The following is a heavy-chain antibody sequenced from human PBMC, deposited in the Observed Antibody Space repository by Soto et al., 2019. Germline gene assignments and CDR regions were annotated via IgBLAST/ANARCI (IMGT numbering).Heavy chain of an antibody. CDR1: GFPFSDYA. J-gene: IGHJ1*01. D-gene: IGHD3-9*01. CDR2: ISGNGGTA. Sequence: QTGGSLRLSCAASGFPFSDYAMTWVRQAPGKGLEWVSVISGNGGTAYYANSVKGRFTISRDNSKNTLYLQMNSLRADDTAVYYCAQPFDLYREYFQHWGQGTPVTVSS. CDR3: AQPFDLYREYFQH. V-gene: IGHV3-23*01.